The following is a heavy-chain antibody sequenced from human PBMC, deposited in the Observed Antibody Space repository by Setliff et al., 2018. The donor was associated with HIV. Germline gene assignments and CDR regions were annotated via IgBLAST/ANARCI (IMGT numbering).Heavy chain of an antibody. Sequence: PSETLSLTCTVSGGSVSSPGYYWGWIRQPPGKGLEWIGSVYNSGGTNYNPSLKSRVTISVDTSKNQFSLRLSSVTAADTAVYYCARLHGDFYFDLWGQGTLVTVSS. V-gene: IGHV4-39*07. J-gene: IGHJ4*02. D-gene: IGHD4-17*01. CDR2: VYNSGGT. CDR3: ARLHGDFYFDL. CDR1: GGSVSSPGYY.